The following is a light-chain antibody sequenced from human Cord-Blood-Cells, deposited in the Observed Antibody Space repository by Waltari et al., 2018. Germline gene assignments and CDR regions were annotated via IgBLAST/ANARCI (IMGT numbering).Light chain of an antibody. V-gene: IGLV3-1*01. J-gene: IGLJ2*01. CDR3: QAWDSSTAGKVV. Sequence: SYELTQPPSVSVSPGQTASITCSGDKLGDKYACWYQQKPGQSPVLVIYQDSKRPSGIPERFSGSNSGNTATLTISGTQAMDEADYYCQAWDSSTAGKVVFGEGTKLTVL. CDR1: KLGDKY. CDR2: QDS.